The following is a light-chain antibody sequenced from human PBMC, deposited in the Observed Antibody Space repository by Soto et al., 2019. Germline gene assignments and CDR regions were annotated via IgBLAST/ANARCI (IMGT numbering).Light chain of an antibody. J-gene: IGLJ1*01. CDR3: QSHDTSLSGLYV. CDR1: SSNIGAGYD. CDR2: GNS. Sequence: SVLTPPPSVSGAPGQRVTISCTGSSSNIGAGYDVHWYQHLPGTAPKLLIFGNSNRPSGVPDRFSGSKSGPSASLAITGLQAEDEADYYCQSHDTSLSGLYVFGTGTKVTV. V-gene: IGLV1-40*01.